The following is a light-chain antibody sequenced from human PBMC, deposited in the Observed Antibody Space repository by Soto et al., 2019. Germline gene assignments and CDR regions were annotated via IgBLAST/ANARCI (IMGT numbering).Light chain of an antibody. CDR2: EVT. J-gene: IGLJ2*01. V-gene: IGLV2-14*01. CDR3: SSFSTTSSPHIL. CDR1: RSDIGRYNY. Sequence: QSALTQPASVSGSPGQSITISCTGSRSDIGRYNYVSWYQQHPGKAPKLMMYEVTYRPSGVSARFSGSKSGSTASLTISGLQAEDEADYFCSSFSTTSSPHILFGGGTKLTVL.